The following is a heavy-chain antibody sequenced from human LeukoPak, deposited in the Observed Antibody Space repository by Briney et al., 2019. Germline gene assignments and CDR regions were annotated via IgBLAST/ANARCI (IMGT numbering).Heavy chain of an antibody. D-gene: IGHD2-2*01. J-gene: IGHJ4*02. CDR3: ATEGCSSTSCYYGY. CDR1: GYTFTGYY. CDR2: FDPEDGET. Sequence: ASVKVSCKASGYTFTGYYMHWVRQAPGKGLEWMGGFDPEDGETIYAQKFQGRVTMTEDTSTDTAYMELSSLRSEDTAVYYCATEGCSSTSCYYGYWGQGTLVTVSS. V-gene: IGHV1-24*01.